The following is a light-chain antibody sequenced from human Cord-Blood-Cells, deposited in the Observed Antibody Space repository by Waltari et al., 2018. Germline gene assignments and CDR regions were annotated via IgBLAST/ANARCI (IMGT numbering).Light chain of an antibody. CDR3: QQRSNWLT. Sequence: EIVLTQSPATLSLSPGERATLSCRASQSVSSYLAWYQQKPCQAPRLLIYDASNRATGIPARFSGSGSGTDFTLTISSLEPEAFAVYYCQQRSNWLTFGGGTKVEIK. V-gene: IGKV3-11*01. CDR1: QSVSSY. J-gene: IGKJ4*01. CDR2: DAS.